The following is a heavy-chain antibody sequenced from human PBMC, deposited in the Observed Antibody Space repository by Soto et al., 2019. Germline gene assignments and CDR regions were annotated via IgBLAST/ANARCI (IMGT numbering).Heavy chain of an antibody. J-gene: IGHJ4*02. Sequence: QVQLVQSGAEVKKPGASVKVSCKASGYTFTSYYMHWVRQAPGQGLEWMGIINPSGGSTSYAQKFQGRVTMTRDTSTSTVYKGLSSLRSEDTAVYYCAGAWIFGVVTFDYWGQGTLVTVSS. V-gene: IGHV1-46*03. CDR3: AGAWIFGVVTFDY. CDR2: INPSGGST. D-gene: IGHD3-3*01. CDR1: GYTFTSYY.